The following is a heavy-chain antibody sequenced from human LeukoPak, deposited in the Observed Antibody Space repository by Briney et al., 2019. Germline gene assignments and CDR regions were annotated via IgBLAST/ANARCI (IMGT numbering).Heavy chain of an antibody. Sequence: SETLSLICTVSDGAISGYYWGWIRQPPGKGLDWIGHMHYGGSTNYNPSLKSRVTISADTSENQFSLKLSSVSAADTAVYYCARGYSTSWTYYFDYWGQGALVTVSS. CDR1: DGAISGYY. CDR2: MHYGGST. J-gene: IGHJ4*02. V-gene: IGHV4-59*01. D-gene: IGHD6-13*01. CDR3: ARGYSTSWTYYFDY.